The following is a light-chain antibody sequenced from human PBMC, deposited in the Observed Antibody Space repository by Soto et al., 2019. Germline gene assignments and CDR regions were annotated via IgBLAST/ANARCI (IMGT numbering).Light chain of an antibody. CDR3: QQYNSYSPLT. CDR2: DAS. Sequence: DIQMTQSPSTLSASVGDRVTITCLSSQSISIWLAWYQQKPGKAAKLLIYDASSLESGVPSSFRGSGSGAEFTRTISSLKPDDFAAYYCQQYNSYSPLTCGKVHKVEIK. CDR1: QSISIW. J-gene: IGKJ1*01. V-gene: IGKV1-5*01.